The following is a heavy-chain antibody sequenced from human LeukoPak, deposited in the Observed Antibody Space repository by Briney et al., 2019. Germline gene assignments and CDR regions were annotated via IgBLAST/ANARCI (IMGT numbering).Heavy chain of an antibody. CDR2: ISHDGSNK. CDR3: AKDVEELLWFGEFAAWFDP. CDR1: GFTFSSYG. V-gene: IGHV3-30*18. D-gene: IGHD3-10*01. Sequence: GGSLRLSCAASGFTFSSYGMHWVRQAPGKGLEWVAVISHDGSNKYYADSVKGRFTISRDNSKNTLYLQMNSLRAEDTAVYYCAKDVEELLWFGEFAAWFDPWGQGTLVTVSS. J-gene: IGHJ5*02.